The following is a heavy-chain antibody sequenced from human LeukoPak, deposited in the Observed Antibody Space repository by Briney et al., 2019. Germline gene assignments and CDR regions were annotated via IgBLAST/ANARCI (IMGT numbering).Heavy chain of an antibody. CDR1: GFTFSSYS. CDR2: ISSSGTYR. CDR3: ARVGNNTSGY. D-gene: IGHD1-14*01. V-gene: IGHV3-21*01. J-gene: IGHJ4*02. Sequence: GGSLRPSCAASGFTFSSYSMNWVRQAPGKGLEWVLSISSSGTYRYYADSAKGRFTISRDNAKNSLYLQMNSLRAEDTAVYSCARVGNNTSGYWGQGTLVTVSS.